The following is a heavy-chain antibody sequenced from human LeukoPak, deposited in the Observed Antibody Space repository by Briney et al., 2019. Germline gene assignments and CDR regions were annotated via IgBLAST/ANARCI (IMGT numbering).Heavy chain of an antibody. V-gene: IGHV3-23*01. CDR1: GFTFSSSA. CDR2: ISAGADST. CDR3: ARVSCSGGSCYRGKHAFDI. D-gene: IGHD2-15*01. J-gene: IGHJ3*02. Sequence: PGGSLRLSCAASGFTFSSSAMSWVRQAPGKGLEWVSAISAGADSTYYADSVKGRFTISRDNAKNSLYLQMNSLRAEDTAVYYCARVSCSGGSCYRGKHAFDIWGQGTMVTVSS.